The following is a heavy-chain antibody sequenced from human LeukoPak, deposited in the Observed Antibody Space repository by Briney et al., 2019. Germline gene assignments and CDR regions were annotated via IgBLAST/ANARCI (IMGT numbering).Heavy chain of an antibody. J-gene: IGHJ6*03. Sequence: PSETLSLTCAVYGGSFSGYYWSWIRQPPGKGLEGIGEINHSGSTNYNPSLKSRVTISVDTSKNQFSLKLSSVTAADTAVYYCARGDSGYDYGYYYYYMDVWGKGTTVTVSS. V-gene: IGHV4-34*01. CDR3: ARGDSGYDYGYYYYYMDV. CDR2: INHSGST. D-gene: IGHD5-12*01. CDR1: GGSFSGYY.